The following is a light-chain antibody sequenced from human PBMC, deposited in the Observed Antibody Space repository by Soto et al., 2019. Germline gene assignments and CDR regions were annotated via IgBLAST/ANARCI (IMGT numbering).Light chain of an antibody. J-gene: IGKJ1*01. CDR1: QSISSISSY. CDR2: AAS. CDR3: QQSYSTPLA. V-gene: IGKV1-39*01. Sequence: DIQMTQSPSSLSASVGDRVTITCRASQSISSISSYLNWYQQKPGKAPKLLIYAASSLQSGVPSRFSGSGSGTDFTLTISSLQPKDFATYYCQQSYSTPLAFGQGTKVEIK.